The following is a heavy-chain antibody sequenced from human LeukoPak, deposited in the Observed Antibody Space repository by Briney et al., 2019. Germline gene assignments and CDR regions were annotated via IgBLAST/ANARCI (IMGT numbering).Heavy chain of an antibody. J-gene: IGHJ5*02. CDR3: ARQYSTNWYDDRGWFDP. CDR1: GYSISSGYY. CDR2: IYHSGST. D-gene: IGHD6-13*01. V-gene: IGHV4-38-2*02. Sequence: SETLSLTCTVSGYSISSGYYWGWIRQPPGKGLQWIGSIYHSGSTSYNPSLKSRVTISVDTSKNQFSLKLSSVTAADTAFYYCARQYSTNWYDDRGWFDPWGQGTLVTVSS.